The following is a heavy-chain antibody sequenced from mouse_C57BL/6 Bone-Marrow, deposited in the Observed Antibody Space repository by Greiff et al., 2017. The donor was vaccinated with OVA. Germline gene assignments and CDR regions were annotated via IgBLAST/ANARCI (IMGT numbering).Heavy chain of an antibody. CDR1: GYSFTSYG. Sequence: VQLQQSGAELARPGASVTLSCKASGYSFTSYGISWVKQRTGQGLVWIGEIYPSSGNTYYNEKFKGKATLTADKSSSTAYMELRSLTSEDSAVYFCARGVRELRPGYWGHGTTLTVSS. CDR2: IYPSSGNT. CDR3: ARGVRELRPGY. V-gene: IGHV1-81*01. J-gene: IGHJ2*01.